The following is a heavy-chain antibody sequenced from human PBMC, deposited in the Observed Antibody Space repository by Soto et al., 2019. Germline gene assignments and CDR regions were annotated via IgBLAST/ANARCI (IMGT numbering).Heavy chain of an antibody. V-gene: IGHV3-23*01. J-gene: IGHJ4*02. CDR3: AKKRGHRAADKQYHFDY. CDR2: VTVDGGKS. CDR1: GFTFSTFA. Sequence: GGSLRLSCAASGFTFSTFAMTWVRQGPGKGLEWVASVTVDGGKSYYADSAKGRFTISRDNSQNTLYLQLNSLRVEDTAIYYCAKKRGHRAADKQYHFDYWGQGTPVTVSS. D-gene: IGHD2-2*01.